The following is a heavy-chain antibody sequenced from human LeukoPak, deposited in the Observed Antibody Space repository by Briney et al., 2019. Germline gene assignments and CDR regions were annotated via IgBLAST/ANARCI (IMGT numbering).Heavy chain of an antibody. CDR3: ANSVTAAGTERDWFDP. V-gene: IGHV4-39*01. Sequence: LETLSLTCSVSNASTGSSGFYWAWIRQPPGQGLEWIGSVSYSGKTHYNPSLKSRVTISVDTSKNEFSLKLSSVTAADTAVYYCANSVTAAGTERDWFDPWGQGTLVTVSS. CDR2: VSYSGKT. CDR1: NASTGSSGFY. J-gene: IGHJ5*02. D-gene: IGHD6-13*01.